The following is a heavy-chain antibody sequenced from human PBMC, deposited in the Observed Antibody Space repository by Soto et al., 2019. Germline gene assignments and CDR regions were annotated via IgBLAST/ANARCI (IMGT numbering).Heavy chain of an antibody. CDR3: AKGKSGSYKLHRVVSYFDY. Sequence: EVQLLESGGGLVQPGGSLRLYCAASGFTFSSYAMSWVRQAPGKGLEWVSAISGSGGSTYYADSVKGRFTISRDNSKNTLYLQMNSLRAEDTAVYYCAKGKSGSYKLHRVVSYFDYWGQGTLVTVSS. CDR2: ISGSGGST. CDR1: GFTFSSYA. D-gene: IGHD1-26*01. V-gene: IGHV3-23*01. J-gene: IGHJ4*02.